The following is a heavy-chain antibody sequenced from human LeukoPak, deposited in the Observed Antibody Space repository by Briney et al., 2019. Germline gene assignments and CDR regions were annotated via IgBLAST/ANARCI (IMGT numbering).Heavy chain of an antibody. CDR3: ARGRSGWRRGFDY. CDR2: INHSGST. CDR1: GGSFSGYY. J-gene: IGHJ4*02. Sequence: SETLSLTCAVYGGSFSGYYWSWIRQPPGKGLEWIGEINHSGSTNYNPSLKSRVTISVDTSKNQFSLELSSVTAADTAVYYCARGRSGWRRGFDYWGQGTLVTVSS. V-gene: IGHV4-34*01. D-gene: IGHD6-19*01.